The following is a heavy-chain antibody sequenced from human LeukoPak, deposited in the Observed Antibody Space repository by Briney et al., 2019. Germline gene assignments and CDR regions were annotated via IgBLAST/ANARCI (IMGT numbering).Heavy chain of an antibody. CDR3: ARVILGSGSYYNSGFDP. CDR2: INPNSGGT. J-gene: IGHJ5*02. V-gene: IGHV1-2*02. D-gene: IGHD3-10*01. CDR1: GYTFTSYG. Sequence: ASVKVSCKASGYTFTSYGISWVRQAPGQGLEWMGWINPNSGGTNSAQRFQGRVTMTRDTSISAAYMELSRLRSDDTAVYYCARVILGSGSYYNSGFDPWGQGTLVTVSS.